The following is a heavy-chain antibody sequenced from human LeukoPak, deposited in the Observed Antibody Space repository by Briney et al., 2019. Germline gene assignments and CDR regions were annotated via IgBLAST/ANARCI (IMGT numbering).Heavy chain of an antibody. Sequence: GGSLRLSCAASGFSFSTTWMTWVRQTPGKGLELVANINIDGSQRYHADSVEGRFTISRDNVKNTLYLQMSSLRVEDTAVYYCARDPGWGALDYWGQGALVIVSS. CDR3: ARDPGWGALDY. J-gene: IGHJ4*02. V-gene: IGHV3-7*03. D-gene: IGHD3-16*01. CDR2: INIDGSQR. CDR1: GFSFSTTW.